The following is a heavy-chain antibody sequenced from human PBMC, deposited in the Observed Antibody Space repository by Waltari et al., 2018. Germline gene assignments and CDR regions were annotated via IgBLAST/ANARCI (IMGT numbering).Heavy chain of an antibody. J-gene: IGHJ5*02. V-gene: IGHV4-59*01. CDR3: ARGGLTMLSNWFDP. CDR1: GSSINTYY. Sequence: QVQLQESGPGLVKPSETLSLTCSVSGSSINTYYWIWIRQPPGKGLEYIGYIYSSGSSNYNPSFKSRVTISLDMSKNQVSLKLTSVTAADTAVYYCARGGLTMLSNWFDPWGQGTLVTVSS. CDR2: IYSSGSS. D-gene: IGHD3-10*01.